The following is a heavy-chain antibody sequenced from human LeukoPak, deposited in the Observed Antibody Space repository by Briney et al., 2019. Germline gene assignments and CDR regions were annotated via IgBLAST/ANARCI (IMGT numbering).Heavy chain of an antibody. J-gene: IGHJ4*02. Sequence: SDTLSLPRTLCAVSQRGLFWTWIPQSPGEGVEWIGYIFYCGSTNQNPSLKSQVSISVDSSKKQSSLKLRSVTAADTALYYCARAKVTYYYDGSGYYYFDDWGEGTPVTV. CDR3: ARAKVTYYYDGSGYYYFDD. D-gene: IGHD3-22*01. CDR2: IFYCGST. CDR1: AVSQRGLF. V-gene: IGHV4-59*07.